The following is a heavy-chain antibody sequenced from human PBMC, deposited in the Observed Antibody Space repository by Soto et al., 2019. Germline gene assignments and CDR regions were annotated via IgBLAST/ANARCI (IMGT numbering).Heavy chain of an antibody. J-gene: IGHJ4*02. CDR2: IYYSGTT. CDR3: ARSLRRGPPFDY. D-gene: IGHD3-10*01. CDR1: GYSISSSNW. Sequence: SETLSLTCAVSGYSISSSNWWGWIRQPPGKGLEWIGYIYYSGTTYYNPSLKSRVTMSVDTSKNQFSLKLTSVTAADTAVYYCARSLRRGPPFDYWGQGTLVTVSS. V-gene: IGHV4-28*01.